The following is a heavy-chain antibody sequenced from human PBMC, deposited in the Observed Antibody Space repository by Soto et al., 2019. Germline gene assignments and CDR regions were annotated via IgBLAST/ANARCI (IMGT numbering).Heavy chain of an antibody. J-gene: IGHJ2*01. CDR2: ISGSGGST. CDR1: GFTFSNYA. V-gene: IGHV3-23*01. CDR3: AKGTVVVLGYFDL. Sequence: GGSLRLSCAASGFTFSNYAMSWVRQAPGKGLEWVSAISGSGGSTYYADSVKGRFTISRDNSKNTLYLQMNSLRAEDTAVYYCAKGTVVVLGYFDLWGRGTLVTVSS. D-gene: IGHD3-22*01.